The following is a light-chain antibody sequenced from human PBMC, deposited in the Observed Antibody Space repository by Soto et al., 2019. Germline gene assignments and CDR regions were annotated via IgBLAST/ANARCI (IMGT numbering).Light chain of an antibody. V-gene: IGKV3-20*01. CDR1: QSVSSSY. CDR3: QQYGSSSWT. J-gene: IGKJ1*01. Sequence: EIVLTQSPGTLSLSPGERATLSCRASQSVSSSYLAWYQQKPGQAPRLLIYGASSRATGIPDRVSGSGSGTDFTLTISRLEPEVFAVYYCQQYGSSSWTFGQGSKVDI. CDR2: GAS.